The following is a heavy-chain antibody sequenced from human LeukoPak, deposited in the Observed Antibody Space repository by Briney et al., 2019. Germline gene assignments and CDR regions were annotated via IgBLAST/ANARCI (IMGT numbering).Heavy chain of an antibody. CDR1: GYTFTSYG. CDR2: IGAYNGNT. J-gene: IGHJ3*02. D-gene: IGHD2-2*01. Sequence: GASVKVSCKASGYTFTSYGISWVRQAPGQGLEWMGWIGAYNGNTNYAQKLQGRVTMTTDTSTSTAYMELRSLRSDDTAVYYCARAQGYCSSTSCYFAFDIWGQGTMVTVSS. CDR3: ARAQGYCSSTSCYFAFDI. V-gene: IGHV1-18*01.